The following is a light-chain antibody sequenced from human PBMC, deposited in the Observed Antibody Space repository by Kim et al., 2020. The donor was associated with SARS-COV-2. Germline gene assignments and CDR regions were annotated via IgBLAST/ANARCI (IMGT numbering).Light chain of an antibody. CDR2: VNSDGSH. Sequence: QPVLTQSPSASASLGASVRLTCTLSSGHKNYAIAWHQQQPGKGPRYLMKVNSDGSHVKGDGIPDRFSGSSSGTDRYLIISSLQSEDEADYYCQTWDIKIHMFGGGTQLTVL. CDR1: SGHKNYA. V-gene: IGLV4-69*01. CDR3: QTWDIKIHM. J-gene: IGLJ3*02.